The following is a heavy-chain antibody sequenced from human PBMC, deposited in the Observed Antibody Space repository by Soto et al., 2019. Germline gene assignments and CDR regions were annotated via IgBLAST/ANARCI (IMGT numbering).Heavy chain of an antibody. Sequence: QVQLVESGGGVVQPGRSPRLSCAASGFTFSTYGMHWVRQAPGKGLEWVAVISYDGRNEYYAESVKGRFTISRDNYKNTLYLQMNSLRAEDTALYYCAKDHLMTTVTTVGYWGQGALVTVSS. D-gene: IGHD4-17*01. CDR2: ISYDGRNE. CDR3: AKDHLMTTVTTVGY. J-gene: IGHJ4*02. V-gene: IGHV3-30*18. CDR1: GFTFSTYG.